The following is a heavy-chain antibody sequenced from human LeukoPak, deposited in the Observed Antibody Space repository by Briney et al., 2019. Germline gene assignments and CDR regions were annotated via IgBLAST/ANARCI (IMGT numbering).Heavy chain of an antibody. CDR2: FDRGRDGK. Sequence: GGSLRLSCAGSGFSFSDYYMAWIHQTPGKGLQRVSFFDRGRDGKAHADSVKGRFTISRDNDKNSLYLLMNSLTAEDTAVYYCAREVGSSRAFDIWGQGTMVTVSS. D-gene: IGHD2-15*01. V-gene: IGHV3-11*05. J-gene: IGHJ3*02. CDR3: AREVGSSRAFDI. CDR1: GFSFSDYY.